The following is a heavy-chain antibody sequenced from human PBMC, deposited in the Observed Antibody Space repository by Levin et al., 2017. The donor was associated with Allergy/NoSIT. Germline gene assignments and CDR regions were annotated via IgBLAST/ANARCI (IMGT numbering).Heavy chain of an antibody. CDR3: ARGAGQLLLWDWYFDL. CDR2: IYYSGST. V-gene: IGHV4-59*01. D-gene: IGHD2-15*01. J-gene: IGHJ2*01. CDR1: GGSISSYY. Sequence: SETLSLTCTVSGGSISSYYWSWIRQPPGKGLEWIGYIYYSGSTNYNPSLKSRVTISVDTSKNQFSLKLSSVTAADTAVYYCARGAGQLLLWDWYFDLWGRGTLVTVSS.